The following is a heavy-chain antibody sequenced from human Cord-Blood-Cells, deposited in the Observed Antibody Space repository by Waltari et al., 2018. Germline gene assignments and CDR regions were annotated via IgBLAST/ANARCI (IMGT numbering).Heavy chain of an antibody. CDR1: GGSFSGYY. Sequence: QVQLQQWGAGLLKPSETLSLTCAVYGGSFSGYYWSWIRQPPGKGLEWIGEINHSGSTNYNPSLKSRVTISVDTSKNQFSLKRSSVTAADTAVYYCARGRRIAVAGNFDYWGQGTLVTVSS. V-gene: IGHV4-34*01. CDR2: INHSGST. D-gene: IGHD6-19*01. CDR3: ARGRRIAVAGNFDY. J-gene: IGHJ4*02.